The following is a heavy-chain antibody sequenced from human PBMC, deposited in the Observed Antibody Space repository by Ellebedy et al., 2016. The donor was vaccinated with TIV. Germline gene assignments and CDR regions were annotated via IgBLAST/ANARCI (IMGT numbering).Heavy chain of an antibody. Sequence: ASVKVSCKASGYTFSSYGLSWMRQAPGQGLEWMGWISPAKGSTYYAEKVQGRVTMAADTSTTTVYMEMRSLTSDDTAVYFCARPFSYGSGRYDYWGQGTLVTVSS. J-gene: IGHJ4*02. CDR3: ARPFSYGSGRYDY. V-gene: IGHV1-18*04. D-gene: IGHD3-10*01. CDR2: ISPAKGST. CDR1: GYTFSSYG.